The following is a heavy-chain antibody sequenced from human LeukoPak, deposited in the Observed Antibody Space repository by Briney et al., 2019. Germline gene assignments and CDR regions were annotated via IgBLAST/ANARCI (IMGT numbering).Heavy chain of an antibody. D-gene: IGHD6-13*01. CDR2: IYPGDSDT. V-gene: IGHV5-51*01. CDR3: ARWAVYSSSWIDY. CDR1: GYSFTSYW. J-gene: IGHJ4*02. Sequence: GESLQISCKGSGYSFTSYWIGWVRHMPGKGLEWMGIIYPGDSDTRYSPSFQGQVTISADKSISTAYLQWSSLKASDNAMYYCARWAVYSSSWIDYWGQGTLVTVSS.